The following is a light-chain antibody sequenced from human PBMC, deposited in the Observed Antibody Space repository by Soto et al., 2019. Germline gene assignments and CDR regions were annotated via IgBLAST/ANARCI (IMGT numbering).Light chain of an antibody. CDR2: KVS. J-gene: IGKJ2*01. CDR3: RQLSHVPFT. Sequence: DVVLTQSPLSSPVTLGQPASISCRSSQSLVYSDGNTYLSWLHQRPGQPPRLLIYKVSNRLSGVPDRLSGSGTGTDFTLNISRVEAEDVGVYYCRQLSHVPFTFGQGTKLEMK. CDR1: QSLVYSDGNTY. V-gene: IGKV2-24*01.